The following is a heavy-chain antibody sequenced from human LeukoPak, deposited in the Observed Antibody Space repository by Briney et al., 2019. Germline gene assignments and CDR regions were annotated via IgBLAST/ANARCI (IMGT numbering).Heavy chain of an antibody. CDR3: ASNYYDFWSGYYYYYGMDV. Sequence: GGSLRLSCAASGFTFSSYSMNWVRQAPGKGLEWVSHITASGTAMFYADSVKGRFTISRDNAKNSLYLQMNSLRAEDTAVYYCASNYYDFWSGYYYYYGMDVWGQGTTVTVSS. V-gene: IGHV3-48*01. J-gene: IGHJ6*02. D-gene: IGHD3-3*01. CDR2: ITASGTAM. CDR1: GFTFSSYS.